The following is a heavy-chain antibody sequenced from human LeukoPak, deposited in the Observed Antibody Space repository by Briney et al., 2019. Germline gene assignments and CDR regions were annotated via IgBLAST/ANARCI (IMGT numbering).Heavy chain of an antibody. J-gene: IGHJ6*03. CDR2: LSGSGGGT. V-gene: IGHV3-23*01. CDR1: GFTFSSHA. D-gene: IGHD4-17*01. Sequence: GGSLRLSCAASGFTFSSHAMSWVRQAPGKGLEWVSSLSGSGGGTYHADSVKGRFSISRDNSKNTLYPQLNSLRAEDTAVYYCAKGGSTSRVTTSRVVFGYYYYMDVWGKGTPVTVSS. CDR3: AKGGSTSRVTTSRVVFGYYYYMDV.